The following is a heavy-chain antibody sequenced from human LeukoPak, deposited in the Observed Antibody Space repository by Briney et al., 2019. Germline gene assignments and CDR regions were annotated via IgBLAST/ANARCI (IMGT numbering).Heavy chain of an antibody. V-gene: IGHV3-7*04. Sequence: PGRSLRLSCAASGFTFSSYGMHWVRQPPGKGLEWVANIKQDGSEKYYVDSVKGRFTISRDNANNSLYLQMNSLRAEDTAVYYCARSAGRFDPWGQGTLVTVSS. CDR1: GFTFSSYG. CDR2: IKQDGSEK. CDR3: ARSAGRFDP. J-gene: IGHJ5*02. D-gene: IGHD6-13*01.